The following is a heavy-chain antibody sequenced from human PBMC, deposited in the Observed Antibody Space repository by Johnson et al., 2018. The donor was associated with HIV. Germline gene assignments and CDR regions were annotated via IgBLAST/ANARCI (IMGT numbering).Heavy chain of an antibody. D-gene: IGHD1-26*01. J-gene: IGHJ3*02. CDR1: GFTFSSYG. CDR2: IRYDGSNK. CDR3: AVWELGLGIDLDI. Sequence: QVQLVESGGGVVQPGGSLRLSCAASGFTFSSYGMHWVRQAPGKGLEWVAFIRYDGSNKYYADSVKGRFTISRDNSKNTLYLQMNSLRAEDTAVYYCAVWELGLGIDLDIWGQGTMVTVSS. V-gene: IGHV3-30*02.